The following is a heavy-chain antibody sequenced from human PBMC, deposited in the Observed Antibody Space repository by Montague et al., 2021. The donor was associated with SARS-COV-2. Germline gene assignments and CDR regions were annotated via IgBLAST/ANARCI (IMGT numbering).Heavy chain of an antibody. CDR3: ARQENSSGWFKPDAFDI. CDR2: IYYSGST. D-gene: IGHD6-19*01. Sequence: SETLSLACTVSGGSISSSSYYWGWIRQPPGKGLEWIGSIYYSGSTYYNPSLKSRVTISVDTSKNQFSLKLGFVTAADTAVYYCARQENSSGWFKPDAFDIWGQGTMVTVSS. V-gene: IGHV4-39*01. J-gene: IGHJ3*02. CDR1: GGSISSSSYY.